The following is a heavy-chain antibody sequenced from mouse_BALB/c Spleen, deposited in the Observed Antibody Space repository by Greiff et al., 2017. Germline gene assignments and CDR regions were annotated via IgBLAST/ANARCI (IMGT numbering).Heavy chain of an antibody. J-gene: IGHJ3*01. CDR3: ARYRYGNPFAY. Sequence: QVHVKQSGPGLVQPSQSLSITCTVSGFSLTSYGVHWVRQSPGKGLEWLGVIWSGGSTDYNAAFISRLSISKDNSKSQVFFKMNSLQANDTAIYYCARYRYGNPFAYWGQGTLVTVSA. D-gene: IGHD2-10*02. CDR1: GFSLTSYG. CDR2: IWSGGST. V-gene: IGHV2-2*02.